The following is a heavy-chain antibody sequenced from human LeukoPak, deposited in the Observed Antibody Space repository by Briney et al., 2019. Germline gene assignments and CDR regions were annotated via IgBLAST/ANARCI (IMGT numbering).Heavy chain of an antibody. CDR1: GGSFSGYY. CDR2: INHSGST. D-gene: IGHD3-22*01. V-gene: IGHV4-34*01. Sequence: SETLSLTCAVYGGSFSGYYWSWIRQPPGKGLEWIGEINHSGSTNYNPSLKSRVTISVDTSKNQFSLKLSSVTAADTAVYYCAREVVMINAGGGSRFYFDYWGQGILVTASS. J-gene: IGHJ4*02. CDR3: AREVVMINAGGGSRFYFDY.